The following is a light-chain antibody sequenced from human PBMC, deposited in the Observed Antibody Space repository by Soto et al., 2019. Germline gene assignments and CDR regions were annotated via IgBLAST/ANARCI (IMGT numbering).Light chain of an antibody. Sequence: DIQMTQSPSSLSASVGDRVTITCQASQDISNYLNWYQQKPGKAPKLLIYDASNLESGVPSRFSGSGSGTDFTLTISSLQPEDFATYYCQQSYSIPWTFGQGTKVDI. CDR3: QQSYSIPWT. CDR1: QDISNY. CDR2: DAS. J-gene: IGKJ1*01. V-gene: IGKV1-39*01.